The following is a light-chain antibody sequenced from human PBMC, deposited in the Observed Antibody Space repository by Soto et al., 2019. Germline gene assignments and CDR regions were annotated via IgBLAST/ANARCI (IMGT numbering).Light chain of an antibody. CDR3: SSYAGTYIV. Sequence: QSALTQPPSASGSPGQSVTISCTGTSSDVGGYNYVSWYQQHPGKAPKLMIYDXXXXPSGVPDRFSGSKSGNTASLTVSGXXXXXXXXYYCSSYAGTYIVFGTGTKLTVL. V-gene: IGLV2-8*01. CDR2: DXX. CDR1: SSDVGGYNY. J-gene: IGLJ1*01.